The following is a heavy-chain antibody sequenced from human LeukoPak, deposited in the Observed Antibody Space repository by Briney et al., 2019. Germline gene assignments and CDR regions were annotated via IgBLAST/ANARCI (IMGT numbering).Heavy chain of an antibody. V-gene: IGHV3-23*01. D-gene: IGHD6-13*01. J-gene: IGHJ4*02. CDR1: GFTFSSYA. CDR2: ISGSGGST. Sequence: GGSLRLSCAAFGFTFSSYAMGWVRQAPGKGLEWVSAISGSGGSTYYADSVKGRFTISRDNSKNTLYLQMNSLRAEDTAVYYCAKSPSSWPTNFDYWGQGTLVTVSS. CDR3: AKSPSSWPTNFDY.